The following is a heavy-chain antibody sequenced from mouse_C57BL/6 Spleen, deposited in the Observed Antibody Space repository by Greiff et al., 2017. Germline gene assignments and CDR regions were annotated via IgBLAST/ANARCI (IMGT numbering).Heavy chain of an antibody. CDR1: GFSFNTYA. J-gene: IGHJ2*01. CDR2: IRSKSNNYAT. CDR3: VRSNFYYFDY. Sequence: EVKVVESGGGLVQPKGSLKLSCAASGFSFNTYAMNWVRQAPGKGLEWVARIRSKSNNYATYYAGSVKDRFTISRDDSESMLYLQMNNLTTEDTAMYYCVRSNFYYFDYWGQGTTLTVSS. D-gene: IGHD4-1*01. V-gene: IGHV10-1*01.